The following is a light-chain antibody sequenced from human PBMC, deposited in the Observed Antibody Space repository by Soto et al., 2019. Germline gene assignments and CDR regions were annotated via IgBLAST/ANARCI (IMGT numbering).Light chain of an antibody. Sequence: QPVLTQPPSASASLGASVRLTCTLNSGHSSYAIAWHQQQPEKGPQYLMKINSDGSHSKGGGIPDRFSGSSSGAERYLTISSLQSEDEADYYCQAWGTGMVFGGGTKL. V-gene: IGLV4-69*01. J-gene: IGLJ2*01. CDR1: SGHSSYA. CDR2: INSDGSH. CDR3: QAWGTGMV.